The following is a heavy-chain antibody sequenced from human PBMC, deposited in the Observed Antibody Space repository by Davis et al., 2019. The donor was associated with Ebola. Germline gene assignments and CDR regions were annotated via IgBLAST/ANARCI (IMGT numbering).Heavy chain of an antibody. CDR2: TYYRSKWYN. Sequence: SETLSLTCAISGDSVSSNSAAWNWIRQSPSRGLEWLGRTYYRSKWYNDYAVSVKSRITINPDTSKNQYSLQLNSVTPEDTAVYYCASQGLYGDYAFGYWGQGTLVTVSS. V-gene: IGHV6-1*01. CDR3: ASQGLYGDYAFGY. J-gene: IGHJ4*02. CDR1: GDSVSSNSAA. D-gene: IGHD4-17*01.